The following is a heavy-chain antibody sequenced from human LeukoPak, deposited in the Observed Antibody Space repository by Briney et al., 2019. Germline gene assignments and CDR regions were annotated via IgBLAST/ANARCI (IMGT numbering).Heavy chain of an antibody. J-gene: IGHJ4*02. Sequence: GGSLRLSCAASGFTFSSHGMNWVRQAPGKGLEWVSGISPSGGITYYTDSVKGRFTISRDNSKNTLYLQMNSLRAEDTAVYYCARGGSSWYYYFDYWGQGTLVTVSS. D-gene: IGHD6-13*01. CDR2: ISPSGGIT. CDR1: GFTFSSHG. CDR3: ARGGSSWYYYFDY. V-gene: IGHV3-23*01.